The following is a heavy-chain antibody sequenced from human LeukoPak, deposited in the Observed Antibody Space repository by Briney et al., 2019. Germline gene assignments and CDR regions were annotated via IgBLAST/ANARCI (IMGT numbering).Heavy chain of an antibody. CDR2: IYSSGST. J-gene: IGHJ4*02. CDR3: ARRGPYYYDSSGYFDY. CDR1: GGSISNYY. Sequence: SETLSLTCTVSGGSISNYYWSWIRQPPRKGLEWIGYIYSSGSTKYNPSLKSRVTVSVDTSKNQFSLKLSSVTAADTAVYYCARRGPYYYDSSGYFDYWGQGTLVTVSS. V-gene: IGHV4-59*08. D-gene: IGHD3-22*01.